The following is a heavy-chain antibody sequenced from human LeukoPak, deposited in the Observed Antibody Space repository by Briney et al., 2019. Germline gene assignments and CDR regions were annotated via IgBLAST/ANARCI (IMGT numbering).Heavy chain of an antibody. J-gene: IGHJ4*02. CDR3: ARWTTTFLDY. CDR2: SNPSGDST. V-gene: IGHV1-46*01. CDR1: GYTFTNYY. Sequence: ASVTVSCKASGYTFTNYYIHWVRQAPGHGLEWLGISNPSGDSTNYAQKFQGRVTMTRDTSTSTVYMDLSSLRSEDTAVYYCARWTTTFLDYWGQGTLVTVSS. D-gene: IGHD1-1*01.